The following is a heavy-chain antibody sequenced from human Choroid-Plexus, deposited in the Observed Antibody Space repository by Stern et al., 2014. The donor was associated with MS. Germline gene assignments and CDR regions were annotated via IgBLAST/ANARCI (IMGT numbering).Heavy chain of an antibody. Sequence: VQLVESGGGVVQPGRTLRLSCVASGFTFGSCAMHWVRQAQGKGLERVAGLSYDGSNKYYADSGKGRFTISRDNAQNTPYMQMSSLRPEDTAVYYCAKDRQYLTYFFDHWGQGSLVTVSS. CDR2: LSYDGSNK. CDR3: AKDRQYLTYFFDH. V-gene: IGHV3-30*18. CDR1: GFTFGSCA. D-gene: IGHD2/OR15-2a*01. J-gene: IGHJ5*02.